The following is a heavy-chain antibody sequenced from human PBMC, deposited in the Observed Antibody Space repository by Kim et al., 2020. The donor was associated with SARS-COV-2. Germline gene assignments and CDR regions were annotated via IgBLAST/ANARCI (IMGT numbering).Heavy chain of an antibody. CDR2: ISRSTSGT. J-gene: IGHJ6*02. V-gene: IGHV3-23*01. CDR3: AKSVKSDTAVAEYYHYGMDV. CDR1: GFTFSTYA. D-gene: IGHD5-18*01. Sequence: GGSLRLSCAASGFTFSTYAMNWVRQAPGKGLEWVSSISRSTSGTYYADSVKGRFTISRDNSKNTLYLQMDSLRAEDTAVYYCAKSVKSDTAVAEYYHYGMDVWGQGTAGTGSS.